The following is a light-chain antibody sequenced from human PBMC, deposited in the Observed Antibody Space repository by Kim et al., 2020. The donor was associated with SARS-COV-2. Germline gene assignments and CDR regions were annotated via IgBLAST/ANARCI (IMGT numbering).Light chain of an antibody. CDR3: QQYNNWPPRYT. V-gene: IGKV3-15*01. J-gene: IGKJ2*01. CDR2: GAS. CDR1: QSVSSN. Sequence: EIVMTQSPATLSVSTGERATLSCRASQSVSSNLAWYQQKPGQAPRLLIYGASTRATGIPARFSGSGSGTEFTLTISSLQSEDFAVYYCQQYNNWPPRYTFGQGTKLEI.